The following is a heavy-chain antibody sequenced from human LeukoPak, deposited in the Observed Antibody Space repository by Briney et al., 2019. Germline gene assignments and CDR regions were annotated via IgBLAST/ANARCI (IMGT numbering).Heavy chain of an antibody. D-gene: IGHD2/OR15-2a*01. CDR1: GFTFSSNS. CDR2: IYSGGST. J-gene: IGHJ4*02. Sequence: GGSLRLSCAASGFTFSSNSMNWVRQAPGKGLEWVSIIYSGGSTYYADSVKGRFTISRDNSKNTLYLQMNSLRAEDTAVYYCAAQTTFSYYFDYWGQGTLVTVSS. V-gene: IGHV3-53*01. CDR3: AAQTTFSYYFDY.